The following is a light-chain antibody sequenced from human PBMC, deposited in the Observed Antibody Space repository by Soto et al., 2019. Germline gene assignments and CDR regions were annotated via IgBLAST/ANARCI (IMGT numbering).Light chain of an antibody. CDR1: NIGSKS. Sequence: SYELTQPPGVSVAPGQTARITCGGDNIGSKSVHWYQQKAGQAPVLVVYDDSDRPSGISERLSGSNSGNTATLTISTVEAGDEADYYCQVWDGSTDQVVFAGGTKLTVL. CDR2: DDS. V-gene: IGLV3-21*02. CDR3: QVWDGSTDQVV. J-gene: IGLJ2*01.